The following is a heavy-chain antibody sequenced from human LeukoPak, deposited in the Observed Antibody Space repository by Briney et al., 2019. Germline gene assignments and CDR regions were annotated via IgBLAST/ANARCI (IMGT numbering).Heavy chain of an antibody. CDR2: ISSSSSYI. Sequence: GGSLRLSCAASGFTFSSYSMNWVRQAPGKGLEWVSSISSSSSYIYYADSVKGRFTISRDNAKNPLYLQMNSLRAEDTAVYYCARASTAMVYRHFDYWGQGTLVTVSS. CDR1: GFTFSSYS. D-gene: IGHD5-18*01. CDR3: ARASTAMVYRHFDY. V-gene: IGHV3-21*01. J-gene: IGHJ4*02.